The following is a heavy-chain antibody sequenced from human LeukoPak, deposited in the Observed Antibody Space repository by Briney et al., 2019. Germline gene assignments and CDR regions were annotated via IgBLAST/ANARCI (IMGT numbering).Heavy chain of an antibody. V-gene: IGHV4-59*05. D-gene: IGHD6-19*01. Sequence: PSETLSLTCTVSGGSISSYYWSWIRQPPGKGLEWIGSIYYSGSTYYNPSLKSRVTISVDTSKNQFSLKLSSVTAADTAVYYCARHSLGGYSSGWTETDYWGQGTLVTVSS. CDR3: ARHSLGGYSSGWTETDY. CDR2: IYYSGST. J-gene: IGHJ4*02. CDR1: GGSISSYY.